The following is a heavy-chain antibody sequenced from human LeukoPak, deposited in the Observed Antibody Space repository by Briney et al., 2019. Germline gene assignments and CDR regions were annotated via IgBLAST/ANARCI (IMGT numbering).Heavy chain of an antibody. D-gene: IGHD2-21*01. V-gene: IGHV1-2*06. CDR2: INPNNRDT. CDR3: ARHGIECRSSDCYWATIRY. CDR1: GYIFSGYY. J-gene: IGHJ4*02. Sequence: ASVKVSCKASGYIFSGYYIHWVRQAPGQGLEWMGRINPNNRDTIYAQKFQGRVTMTRDTSISTAYMDLIRLRSDDTAVYYCARHGIECRSSDCYWATIRYWGQGTLVTVSS.